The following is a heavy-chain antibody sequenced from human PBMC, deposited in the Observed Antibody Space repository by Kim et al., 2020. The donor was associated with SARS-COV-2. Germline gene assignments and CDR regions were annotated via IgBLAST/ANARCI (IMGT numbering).Heavy chain of an antibody. D-gene: IGHD1-26*01. J-gene: IGHJ4*02. CDR3: ARGLVGSTTAFDF. CDR1: GFTVSRNY. Sequence: GGSLRLSCAASGFTVSRNYMSWVRQAPGKGLEWVSVIYSGGSTYNADSVKGRFTISRDNSKNTLYLQMNSLRAEDTAVYCCARGLVGSTTAFDFWGQGTL. CDR2: IYSGGST. V-gene: IGHV3-53*01.